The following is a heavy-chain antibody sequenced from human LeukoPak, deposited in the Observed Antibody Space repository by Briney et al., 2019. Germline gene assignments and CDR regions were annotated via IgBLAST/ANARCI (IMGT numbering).Heavy chain of an antibody. D-gene: IGHD2-2*01. CDR1: GGTFSSYA. CDR2: IDPSGGST. V-gene: IGHV1-46*01. J-gene: IGHJ6*03. CDR3: ARDGREIVVVPTAMYYYYYYMDV. Sequence: WASVKVSCKASGGTFSSYAISWVRQAPGQGLEWMGIIDPSGGSTRYAQKFQGRVTMTRDTSTSTVYMELSSLRSEDTAVYYCARDGREIVVVPTAMYYYYYYMDVWGKGTTVTISS.